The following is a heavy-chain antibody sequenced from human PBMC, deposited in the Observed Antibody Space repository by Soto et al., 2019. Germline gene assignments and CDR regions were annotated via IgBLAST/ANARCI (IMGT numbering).Heavy chain of an antibody. CDR2: MNPNSGNT. CDR3: ARGERSGGSCYSWVGYYYYYMDV. Sequence: QVQLVQSGAEVKKPGASVKVSCKASGYTFTSYDINWVRQATGQGLEWMGWMNPNSGNTGYAQKFQGRVTMTRNTSISTAYMELSSLRSEDTAVYYCARGERSGGSCYSWVGYYYYYMDVWGKGTTVTVSS. D-gene: IGHD2-15*01. CDR1: GYTFTSYD. V-gene: IGHV1-8*01. J-gene: IGHJ6*03.